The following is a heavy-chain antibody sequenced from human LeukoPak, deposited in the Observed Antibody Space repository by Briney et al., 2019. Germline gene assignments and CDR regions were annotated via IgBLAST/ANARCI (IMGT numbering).Heavy chain of an antibody. J-gene: IGHJ4*02. V-gene: IGHV4-4*07. CDR3: AREGRYGDYEGY. D-gene: IGHD4-17*01. CDR1: GGSISSYY. CDR2: IYSSGST. Sequence: SETLSLTCTVSGGSISSYYWIWIRQPAGKALEWIGRIYSSGSTNYNPSLKSRVTMSVDTSKNQFSLKLSSVTVADTAVYYCAREGRYGDYEGYWGQGTLVTVSS.